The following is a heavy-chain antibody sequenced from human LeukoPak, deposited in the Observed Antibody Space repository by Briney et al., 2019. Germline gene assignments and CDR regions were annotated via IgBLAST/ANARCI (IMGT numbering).Heavy chain of an antibody. CDR3: AKVAYDYVWKSPSDN. D-gene: IGHD3-16*01. V-gene: IGHV3-23*01. CDR1: GFTFSNYA. J-gene: IGHJ4*02. Sequence: GGSLRLSCAASGFTFSNYAMSWVRQARGKGLVWVSDISGGGGTTYYADSVKGRFTISRDNSKNTVYLQLNSLSAEDTDVYYYAKVAYDYVWKSPSDNWVQGTVVTVCS. CDR2: ISGGGGTT.